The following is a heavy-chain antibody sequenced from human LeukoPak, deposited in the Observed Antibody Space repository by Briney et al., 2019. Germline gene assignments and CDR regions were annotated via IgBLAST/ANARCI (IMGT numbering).Heavy chain of an antibody. Sequence: PGGSLRLSCAASGFTFSSYGLSWVRQAPGKGLEWVSTISGSGGSTYYADSVKGRFTISRDNSRNTLYLQMNSLRAEDTAGYYCAKVASLCTSTSCVRGGFDSWGQGTLVTVSS. CDR2: ISGSGGST. J-gene: IGHJ4*02. D-gene: IGHD2-2*01. CDR3: AKVASLCTSTSCVRGGFDS. V-gene: IGHV3-23*01. CDR1: GFTFSSYG.